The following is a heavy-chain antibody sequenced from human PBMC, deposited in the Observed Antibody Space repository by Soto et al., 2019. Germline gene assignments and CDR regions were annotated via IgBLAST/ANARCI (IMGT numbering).Heavy chain of an antibody. CDR1: GGSFSGYY. D-gene: IGHD6-6*01. Sequence: SETLSLTCAVYGGSFSGYYWSWIRQPPGKGLEWIGEINHSGSTNYNPSLKSRVTISVETSKNQFSLKLSSVTAADTAVYYCARGVEQLVVGYYYYYYYMDVWGKGTTVTVSS. V-gene: IGHV4-34*01. CDR3: ARGVEQLVVGYYYYYYYMDV. J-gene: IGHJ6*03. CDR2: INHSGST.